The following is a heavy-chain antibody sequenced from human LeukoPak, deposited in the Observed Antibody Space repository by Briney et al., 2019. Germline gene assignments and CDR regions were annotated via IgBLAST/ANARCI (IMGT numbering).Heavy chain of an antibody. CDR2: ISSGGTYV. V-gene: IGHV3-21*01. J-gene: IGHJ4*02. CDR1: GFTFKTYS. Sequence: GGSLRLSCVVSGFTFKTYSMNWVRQAPGKGLEWVSSISSGGTYVDYADSVKGRFTISRDNAKNSLYLQMNSLRAEDTAVYYCARGGSYFDYWGQGTLVTVSS. D-gene: IGHD1-26*01. CDR3: ARGGSYFDY.